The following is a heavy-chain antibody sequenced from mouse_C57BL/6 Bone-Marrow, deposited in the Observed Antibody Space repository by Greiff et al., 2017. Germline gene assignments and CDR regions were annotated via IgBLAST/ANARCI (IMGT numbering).Heavy chain of an antibody. CDR3: TTYGNYYGRFDY. J-gene: IGHJ2*01. CDR2: IDPENGDT. Sequence: EVQLQQSGAELVRPGASVKLSCTASGFNIKDDYMHWVKQRPEQGLEWIGWIDPENGDTEYASKFQGKATITADTSSNTAYLQLSSLTSEDTAVYYCTTYGNYYGRFDYWGQGTTLTVSS. V-gene: IGHV14-4*01. CDR1: GFNIKDDY. D-gene: IGHD1-1*01.